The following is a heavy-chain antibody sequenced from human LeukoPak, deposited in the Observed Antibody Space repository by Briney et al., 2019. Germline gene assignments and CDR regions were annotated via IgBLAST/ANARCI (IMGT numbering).Heavy chain of an antibody. CDR2: SRNKASSYTT. Sequence: PGGSQRLSCAASGFKFSDHYIDWVRQAPGKGLEWVGRSRNKASSYTTEYAASVEGRFTISRDVSESSLYLQMNSLRAEDTAVYYCARTDYGDYTTFDYWGQGTLVTVSS. D-gene: IGHD4-17*01. J-gene: IGHJ4*02. CDR3: ARTDYGDYTTFDY. CDR1: GFKFSDHY. V-gene: IGHV3-72*01.